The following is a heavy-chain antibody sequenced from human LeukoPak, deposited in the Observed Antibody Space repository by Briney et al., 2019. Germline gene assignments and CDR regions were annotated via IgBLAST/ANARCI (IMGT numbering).Heavy chain of an antibody. D-gene: IGHD1-26*01. CDR3: ARGEGIVDY. J-gene: IGHJ4*02. CDR2: ISYDGSNK. CDR1: GFTFSSYA. Sequence: PGGSLRLPCAASGFTFSSYAMHWVRQAPGKGLEWVAVISYDGSNKYYADSVKGRFTISRDNSKNTLYLQMNSLRAEDTAVYYCARGEGIVDYWGQGTLVTVSS. V-gene: IGHV3-30*01.